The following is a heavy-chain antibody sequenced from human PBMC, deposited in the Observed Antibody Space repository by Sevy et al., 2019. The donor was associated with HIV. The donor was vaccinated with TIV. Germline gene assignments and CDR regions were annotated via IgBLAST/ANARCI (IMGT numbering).Heavy chain of an antibody. CDR1: GGSISSSSYY. J-gene: IGHJ5*02. CDR2: IYYSGST. D-gene: IGHD3-10*01. CDR3: ARHRGDTSERGVLNWFDP. Sequence: SETLSLTCTVSGGSISSSSYYWGWIRQPPGKGLEWIGSIYYSGSTYYNPSLKSRVTISVDASKNQFSLKLSSVTAADTAVYYCARHRGDTSERGVLNWFDPWGQGTLVTVSS. V-gene: IGHV4-39*01.